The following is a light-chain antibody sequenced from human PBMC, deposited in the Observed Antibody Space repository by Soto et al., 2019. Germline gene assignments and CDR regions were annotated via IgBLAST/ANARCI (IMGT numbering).Light chain of an antibody. V-gene: IGKV3-15*01. CDR1: QGINRK. J-gene: IGKJ4*01. CDR3: QQYTPWPVT. CDR2: GAS. Sequence: IVMTQSPATLSVSPGERVTFSCRASQGINRKLAWYQHKAGQAPRLLISGASTGATGIPARFSGSGSGTEFTLTINSLQSEDSAVYYSQQYTPWPVTFRGGTKVDIK.